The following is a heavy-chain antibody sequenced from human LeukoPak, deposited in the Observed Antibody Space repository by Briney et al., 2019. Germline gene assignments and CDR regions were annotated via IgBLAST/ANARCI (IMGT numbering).Heavy chain of an antibody. Sequence: GSVKVSCKTSVDTFTSYYMHWVRQTPGQGREWMGIINPSGVGTSYAQKFQERVTMTRDMSTSTAYMELSSLRSEDTAVYYCARALIPVVTIGPNDAFYIWGQGTMVTVSS. J-gene: IGHJ3*02. D-gene: IGHD4-23*01. CDR2: INPSGVGT. CDR1: VDTFTSYY. V-gene: IGHV1-46*01. CDR3: ARALIPVVTIGPNDAFYI.